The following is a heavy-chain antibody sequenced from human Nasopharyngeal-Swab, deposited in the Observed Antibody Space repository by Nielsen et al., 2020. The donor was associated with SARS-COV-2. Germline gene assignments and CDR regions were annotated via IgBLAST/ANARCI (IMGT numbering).Heavy chain of an antibody. CDR2: IYYRGST. D-gene: IGHD4-23*01. CDR3: ARDTNYGGESLSGTFDI. J-gene: IGHJ3*02. Sequence: SQTLSLTCTVSGASINSRDYYWSWIRQPPGKGLDWIGYIYYRGSTYYDPSLKSRVTISMDTSNNHFSLNMTSVSAADTAVYYCARDTNYGGESLSGTFDIWGQGTMVTVSS. V-gene: IGHV4-30-4*01. CDR1: GASINSRDYY.